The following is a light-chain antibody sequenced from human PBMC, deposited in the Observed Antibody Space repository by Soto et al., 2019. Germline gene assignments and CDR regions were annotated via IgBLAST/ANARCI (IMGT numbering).Light chain of an antibody. Sequence: ETALTQSAGTVSLSPGERATLSCTTSQSVRSNYLAWYQQKPGHAPRLVVYGGFNRATGIPDRFSGSGSGKDFTLSISGLEPEDSAVYYSPHYDGSPRTFGQGTKLEI. CDR2: GGF. V-gene: IGKV3-20*01. CDR3: PHYDGSPRT. J-gene: IGKJ2*01. CDR1: QSVRSNY.